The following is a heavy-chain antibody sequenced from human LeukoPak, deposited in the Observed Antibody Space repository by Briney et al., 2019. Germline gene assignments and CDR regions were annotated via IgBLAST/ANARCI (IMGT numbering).Heavy chain of an antibody. Sequence: GASVKVSFKASGYTFTNYGITWVRQAPGQGPEWMGWISAYNGKTNYAQNVQGRVIMTTDTSTGTAYLELRSLRFDDTAVYYCARDDKNGRWSWFDPWGQGTPVTVSS. J-gene: IGHJ5*02. D-gene: IGHD2-15*01. CDR1: GYTFTNYG. V-gene: IGHV1-18*01. CDR3: ARDDKNGRWSWFDP. CDR2: ISAYNGKT.